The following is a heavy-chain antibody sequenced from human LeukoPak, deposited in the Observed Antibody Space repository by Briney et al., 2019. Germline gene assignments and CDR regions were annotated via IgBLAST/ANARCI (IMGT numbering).Heavy chain of an antibody. D-gene: IGHD2-15*01. J-gene: IGHJ4*02. CDR1: GFTFSSYS. Sequence: GGSLRLSCAASGFTFSSYSMNWVRQAPGKGVEWVSSISSSSSDIYYADSVKGRFTISRDNAKNSVYLKMNSLRADDTAVYYCARWVPGYCSGGSCYVDYWGQGTLVTVSS. CDR3: ARWVPGYCSGGSCYVDY. V-gene: IGHV3-21*01. CDR2: ISSSSSDI.